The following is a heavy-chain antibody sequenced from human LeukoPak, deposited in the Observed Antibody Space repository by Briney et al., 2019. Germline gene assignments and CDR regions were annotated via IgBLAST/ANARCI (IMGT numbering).Heavy chain of an antibody. CDR1: GYSFTSFD. V-gene: IGHV1-8*02. J-gene: IGHJ3*02. CDR3: ATSKGGRSSWSDAFDI. CDR2: LNPKSGKT. Sequence: ASVKVSCKASGYSFTSFDINWVRQATGQGLEWMGWLNPKSGKTDLAQKFQGRVTMTRNTSITTAYMELGSLRSEDTAMYYCATSKGGRSSWSDAFDIWGQGTTVTVSS. D-gene: IGHD6-19*01.